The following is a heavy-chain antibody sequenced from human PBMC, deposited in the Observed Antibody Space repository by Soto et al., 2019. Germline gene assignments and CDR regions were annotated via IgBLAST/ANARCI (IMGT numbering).Heavy chain of an antibody. Sequence: QVQLVESGGGLVKPGGSLRLSCAASGFTFSDYYMSWIRQAPGTGLEWVSYISSSSSYTNYADSVKGRFTISRDNAKNSLYLQMNSLRAEDAAVYYCARDSGVLEQYNWFDRWGQGTLVTVSS. CDR1: GFTFSDYY. J-gene: IGHJ5*02. CDR3: ARDSGVLEQYNWFDR. D-gene: IGHD1-1*01. CDR2: ISSSSSYT. V-gene: IGHV3-11*05.